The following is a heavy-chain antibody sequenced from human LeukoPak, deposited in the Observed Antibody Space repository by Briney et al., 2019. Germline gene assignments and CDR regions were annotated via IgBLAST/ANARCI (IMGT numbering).Heavy chain of an antibody. Sequence: SQTLSLTCTVSGGSISSVSLYWNWIRQPAGKGLEWIGRIYSSGSTHYNPSLKSRVTISLDTSKNQFSLKLSSVTAADTAMFYCARSGGPDYYDSSAFDIWGQGTMVTVSS. CDR3: ARSGGPDYYDSSAFDI. CDR1: GGSISSVSLY. CDR2: IYSSGST. J-gene: IGHJ3*02. V-gene: IGHV4-61*02. D-gene: IGHD3-22*01.